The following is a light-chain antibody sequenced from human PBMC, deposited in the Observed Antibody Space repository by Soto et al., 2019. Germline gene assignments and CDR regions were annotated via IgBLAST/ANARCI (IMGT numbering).Light chain of an antibody. Sequence: IEMTQSPSSLSASVGDRVTITCRTSQDIRSYLNWYQQRPGKAPNLLIYTASTLQSGVPSRFSGSGSGTDFTLTISSLQPEDFATYYCIQDYNYPLTFGGGTKVDIK. CDR2: TAS. J-gene: IGKJ4*01. CDR3: IQDYNYPLT. V-gene: IGKV1-6*01. CDR1: QDIRSY.